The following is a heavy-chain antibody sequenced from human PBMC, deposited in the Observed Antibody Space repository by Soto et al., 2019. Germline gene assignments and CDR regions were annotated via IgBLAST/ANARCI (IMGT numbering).Heavy chain of an antibody. J-gene: IGHJ4*02. V-gene: IGHV3-74*01. CDR3: IRDGYDYASGQFAS. D-gene: IGHD5-12*01. CDR2: INGDGSSA. Sequence: GGSLRLSCAASGFSFSSNWMHWVRQAPGKGLVWVSRINGDGSSAAYADSVKGRFTISRDNAKNTLFLQMNSLRAEDTAVYYCIRDGYDYASGQFASWGQGILVTVSS. CDR1: GFSFSSNW.